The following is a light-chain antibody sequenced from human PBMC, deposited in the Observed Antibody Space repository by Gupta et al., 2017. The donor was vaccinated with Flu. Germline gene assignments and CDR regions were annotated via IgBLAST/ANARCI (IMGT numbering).Light chain of an antibody. J-gene: IGLJ2*01. Sequence: QSVLTQPPSTSGTPGQRVTIACSGSSSNIGRNNVNWYQQLTGTAPKVVIYRTNQRPSGVPDRFSGSKSGTSASLAISRLQSADEADYYCAAWDDSLNAKVFGGGTKLTVL. CDR2: RTN. CDR3: AAWDDSLNAKV. V-gene: IGLV1-44*01. CDR1: SSNIGRNN.